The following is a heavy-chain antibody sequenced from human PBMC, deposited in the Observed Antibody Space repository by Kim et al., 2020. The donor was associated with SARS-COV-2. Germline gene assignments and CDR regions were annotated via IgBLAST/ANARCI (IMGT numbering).Heavy chain of an antibody. CDR3: ARGWWQQLVFAGFDI. Sequence: SETLSLTCTVSGGAMSSDFWGWIRQPPGQGLEWIAYIYYTGGSTSYNPSLKSRVSISTDSNRFSLRLNSMTAADTAVYYCARGWWQQLVFAGFDIWGPGIMVTVSS. CDR2: IYYTGGST. V-gene: IGHV4-59*13. CDR1: GGAMSSDF. J-gene: IGHJ3*02. D-gene: IGHD2-15*01.